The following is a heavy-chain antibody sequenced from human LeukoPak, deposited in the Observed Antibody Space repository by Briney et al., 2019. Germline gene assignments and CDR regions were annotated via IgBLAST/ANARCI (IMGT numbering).Heavy chain of an antibody. Sequence: GGPLRLSCAASGFTFSSYGMHWVRQAPGKGLEWVAVISYDGSNKYYADSVKGRFTISRDNSKNTLYLQMNSLRAEDTAVYYCAKDPPYFQHWGQGTLVTVSS. CDR1: GFTFSSYG. CDR2: ISYDGSNK. CDR3: AKDPPYFQH. J-gene: IGHJ1*01. V-gene: IGHV3-30*18.